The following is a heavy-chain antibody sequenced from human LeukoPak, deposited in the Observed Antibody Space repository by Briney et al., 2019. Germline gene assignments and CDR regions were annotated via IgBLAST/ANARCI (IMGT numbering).Heavy chain of an antibody. CDR1: GGSFSGYY. V-gene: IGHV4-34*01. Sequence: SETLSLTCAVYGGSFSGYYWSWIRQPPGKGLEWIGEINHSGSTNYNPSLKSRVTISVDTSKNQFSLKLSSVTAADTAVYYCARAQERLPSYYFDYWGQGTLVTVSS. D-gene: IGHD3-3*01. CDR3: ARAQERLPSYYFDY. CDR2: INHSGST. J-gene: IGHJ4*02.